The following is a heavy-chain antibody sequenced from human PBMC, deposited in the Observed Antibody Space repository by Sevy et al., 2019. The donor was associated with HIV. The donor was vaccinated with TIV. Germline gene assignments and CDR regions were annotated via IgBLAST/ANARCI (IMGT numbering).Heavy chain of an antibody. Sequence: GGSLRLSCATSGFTFNIYAMSRVRQAPGEGLEWVSTMGGGDTYYADSVKGRFTISRDDSKSAVYLQMNSLRADDTAVYYCAKDGISRNKLWDWFDPWGQGTLVTVSS. CDR1: GFTFNIYA. D-gene: IGHD2-21*01. J-gene: IGHJ5*02. CDR2: MGGGDT. CDR3: AKDGISRNKLWDWFDP. V-gene: IGHV3-23*01.